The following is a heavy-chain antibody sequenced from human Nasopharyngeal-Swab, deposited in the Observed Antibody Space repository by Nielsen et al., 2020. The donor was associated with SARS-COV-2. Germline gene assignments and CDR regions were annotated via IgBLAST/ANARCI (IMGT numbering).Heavy chain of an antibody. CDR3: AGDWSRVFDV. CDR1: GSTSSSLW. Sequence: GGSLRPSCPASGSTSSSLWMSWVRQVPGKGLEWVADIKPDGSEKFYVDSVEGRFTISRDNAKNSMSLQMTSLRVEDTAVYYCAGDWSRVFDVWGQGTMVTVSS. J-gene: IGHJ3*01. CDR2: IKPDGSEK. V-gene: IGHV3-7*01.